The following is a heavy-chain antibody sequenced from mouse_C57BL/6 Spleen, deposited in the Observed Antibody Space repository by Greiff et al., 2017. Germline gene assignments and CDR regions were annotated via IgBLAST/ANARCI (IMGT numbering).Heavy chain of an antibody. CDR3: ARDRWLLPYYFDD. V-gene: IGHV3-6*01. Sequence: DVKLQESGPGLVKPSQSLSLTCSVTGYSITSGYYWNWIRQFPGNKLEWMGYISYDGSNNYNPSLKNRISITRDTSKNQFFLKLNSVTTEDTATYYCARDRWLLPYYFDDWGKGTTLTVSS. CDR2: ISYDGSN. D-gene: IGHD2-3*01. J-gene: IGHJ2*01. CDR1: GYSITSGYY.